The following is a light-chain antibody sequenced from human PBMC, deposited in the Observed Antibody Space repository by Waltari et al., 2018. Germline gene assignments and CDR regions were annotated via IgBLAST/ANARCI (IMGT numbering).Light chain of an antibody. J-gene: IGKJ2*03. Sequence: EIVMTQSPATLSLSPGERATLSCRASQSVSSSLAWYQQKHGQAPRLLIYGASSRATGIPDRFSGSGSGTDFTLTISSLEPEDVAIYYCQQRSNWPQYSFGQGTKVEIK. V-gene: IGKV3-15*01. CDR1: QSVSSS. CDR3: QQRSNWPQYS. CDR2: GAS.